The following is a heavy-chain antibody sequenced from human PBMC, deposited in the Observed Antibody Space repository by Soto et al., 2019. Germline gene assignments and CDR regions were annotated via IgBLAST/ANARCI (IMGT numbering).Heavy chain of an antibody. J-gene: IGHJ4*02. D-gene: IGHD5-18*01. V-gene: IGHV3-23*01. CDR2: IAFTGSAT. CDR1: GFTFHDYA. Sequence: GGSLRLSCATSGFTFHDYAMSWVRQAPGKGLEWVSAIAFTGSATYYADSVKGRFTISRDNSKNTLYLQMNSLRAEDTAVYYCAKESYSYGPHPLDYWGQGTLVTVSS. CDR3: AKESYSYGPHPLDY.